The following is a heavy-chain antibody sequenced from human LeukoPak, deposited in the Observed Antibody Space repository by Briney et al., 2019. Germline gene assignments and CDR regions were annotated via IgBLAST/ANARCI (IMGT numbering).Heavy chain of an antibody. CDR3: AKDELVVITFGAYFDY. J-gene: IGHJ4*02. CDR1: GFTFSTSS. D-gene: IGHD3-22*01. CDR2: ISGSGGST. Sequence: PGGSLRLSCVASGFTFSTSSMHWVRQAPGKGLEWVSAISGSGGSTYYADSVKGRFTISRDNSKNTLYLQMNSLRAEDTAVYYCAKDELVVITFGAYFDYWGQGTLVTVSS. V-gene: IGHV3-23*01.